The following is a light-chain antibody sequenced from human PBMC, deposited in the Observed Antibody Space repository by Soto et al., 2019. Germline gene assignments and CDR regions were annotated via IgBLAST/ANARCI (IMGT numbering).Light chain of an antibody. V-gene: IGLV1-40*01. CDR3: QSHDSRLSGYV. CDR1: SSNIGAGYD. CDR2: TNN. J-gene: IGLJ1*01. Sequence: QSVLTQPPSVSGAPGQRVTISCTGSSSNIGAGYDVHWYMQLPGTAPKLLVYTNNNRPSGVPDRFSGSKSGTSASLAITGLQAEDEADYYCQSHDSRLSGYVFGSGTKLTVL.